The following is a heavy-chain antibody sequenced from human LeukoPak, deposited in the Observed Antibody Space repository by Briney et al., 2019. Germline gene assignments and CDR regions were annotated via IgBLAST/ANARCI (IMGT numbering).Heavy chain of an antibody. CDR2: ISYDGSNK. V-gene: IGHV3-30-3*01. CDR1: GFTFSSYA. Sequence: PGGSLRLSCAASGFTFSSYAMHWVRQVPGKGLEWVAVISYDGSNKYYADSVKGRFTISRDNSKNTLYLQMNSLRAEDTAVYYCARRPLRLGELSLTYYYGMDVWGQGTTVTVSS. D-gene: IGHD3-16*02. CDR3: ARRPLRLGELSLTYYYGMDV. J-gene: IGHJ6*02.